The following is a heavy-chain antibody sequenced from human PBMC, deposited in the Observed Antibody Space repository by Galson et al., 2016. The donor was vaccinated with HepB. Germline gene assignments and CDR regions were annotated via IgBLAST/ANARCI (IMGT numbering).Heavy chain of an antibody. CDR2: IWYDGVNT. CDR1: GFTLSSYG. J-gene: IGHJ4*02. V-gene: IGHV3-33*01. CDR3: ARQAFTNWNPFDY. Sequence: SLRLSCAASGFTLSSYGIHWVRQAPGKGLEWVAVIWYDGVNTYYADSVKGRSTISRDNSKNTLYLQMNSLRAEDTAVYYCARQAFTNWNPFDYWGQGTLVTVSS. D-gene: IGHD1-1*01.